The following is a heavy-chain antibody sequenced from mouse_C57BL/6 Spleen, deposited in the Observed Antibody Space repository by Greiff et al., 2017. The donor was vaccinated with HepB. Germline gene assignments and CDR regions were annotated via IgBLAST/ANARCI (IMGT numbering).Heavy chain of an antibody. V-gene: IGHV1-26*01. CDR1: GYTFTDYY. CDR3: ARRRYYYGSSGHYFDY. Sequence: EVQLQQSGPELVKPGASVKISCKASGYTFTDYYMNWVKQSHGKSLEWIGDINPNNGGTSYNQKFKGKATLTVDKSSSTAYMELRSLTSEDSAVYYCARRRYYYGSSGHYFDYWGQGTTLTVSS. CDR2: INPNNGGT. D-gene: IGHD1-1*01. J-gene: IGHJ2*01.